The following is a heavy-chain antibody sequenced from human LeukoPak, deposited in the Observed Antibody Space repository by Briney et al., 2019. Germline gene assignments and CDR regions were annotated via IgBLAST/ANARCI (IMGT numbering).Heavy chain of an antibody. J-gene: IGHJ4*02. V-gene: IGHV4-4*07. CDR3: ASLGPHYYDSSGYYYFDY. D-gene: IGHD3-22*01. Sequence: SETLSLTCTVSGGSISSYYWSWIRQPAGKGLEWIGRIYTSGSTNYNPSLKSRVTMSVDTSKNQFSLKLSSVTAADTAVYYCASLGPHYYDSSGYYYFDYWGQGTLVTVSS. CDR2: IYTSGST. CDR1: GGSISSYY.